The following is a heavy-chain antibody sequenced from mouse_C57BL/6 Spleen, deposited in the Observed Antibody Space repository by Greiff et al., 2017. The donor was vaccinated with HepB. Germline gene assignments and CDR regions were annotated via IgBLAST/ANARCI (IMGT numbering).Heavy chain of an antibody. CDR3: ARRGTAQAYYYAMDY. CDR2: INPNYGTT. Sequence: EVQLVESGPELVKPGASVKISCKASGYSFTDYNMNWVKQSNGKSLEWIGVINPNYGTTSYNQKFKGKATLTVDQSSSTAYMQLNSLTSEDSAVYYCARRGTAQAYYYAMDYWGQGTSVTVSS. CDR1: GYSFTDYN. J-gene: IGHJ4*01. D-gene: IGHD3-2*02. V-gene: IGHV1-39*01.